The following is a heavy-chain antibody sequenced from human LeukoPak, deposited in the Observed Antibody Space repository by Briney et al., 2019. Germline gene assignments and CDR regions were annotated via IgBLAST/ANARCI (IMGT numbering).Heavy chain of an antibody. Sequence: GGSLRLSCAASGFTFSSYAMSWTRQAPGKGLEWIAAIGGSGGTTYYADSVKGRFTISRDNSKNTLFLQMNSLRAEDTAVYYCAKQQGSGWAFDIWGQGTMVTVSS. D-gene: IGHD6-19*01. CDR3: AKQQGSGWAFDI. V-gene: IGHV3-23*01. CDR2: IGGSGGTT. J-gene: IGHJ3*02. CDR1: GFTFSSYA.